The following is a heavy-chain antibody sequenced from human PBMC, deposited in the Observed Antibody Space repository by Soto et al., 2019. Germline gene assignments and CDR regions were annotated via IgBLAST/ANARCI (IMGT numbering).Heavy chain of an antibody. V-gene: IGHV3-23*01. CDR3: PKRLRPVGGPFDY. Sequence: EVQQLGSGGGLVQPGGSLRISCTASGLTFNTYHMSWVRQAPGKGLEWVSAISGSGDTTYYAESVKGRFTISRDNSKNTLYLQLNSLRDEDTAVYYCPKRLRPVGGPFDYWGQGTLVIVSS. CDR2: ISGSGDTT. J-gene: IGHJ4*02. D-gene: IGHD4-17*01. CDR1: GLTFNTYH.